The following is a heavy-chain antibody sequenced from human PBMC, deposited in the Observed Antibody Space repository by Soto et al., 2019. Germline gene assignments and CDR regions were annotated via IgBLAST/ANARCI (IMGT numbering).Heavy chain of an antibody. CDR2: IIPIFDTT. CDR3: ARHDCISSSCYYYYYYTMDV. D-gene: IGHD2-2*01. J-gene: IGHJ6*02. V-gene: IGHV1-69*13. Sequence: SVKVSCKTSGGTFSSYAISWVRQAPGQGLEWMGGIIPIFDTTNYAQKFQGRVTITADESTSTAYMELSSLRSEGTAVYYCARHDCISSSCYYYYYYTMDVWGQGTTVTVSS. CDR1: GGTFSSYA.